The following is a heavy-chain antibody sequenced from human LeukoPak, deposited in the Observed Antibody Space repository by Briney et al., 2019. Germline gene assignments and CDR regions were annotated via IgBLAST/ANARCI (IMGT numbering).Heavy chain of an antibody. CDR1: GFTFSENN. CDR2: LSNDGNNY. J-gene: IGHJ4*02. V-gene: IGHV3-30-3*01. CDR3: ARDRSGFYSVDY. Sequence: GGSLRLSCAASGFTFSENNVHWVRQAPGKGLEWVALLSNDGNNYAYADSVKGRFTLSGDKSKTTLYLQINSLRAEDTAVYYCARDRSGFYSVDYWGQGTLVTVSS. D-gene: IGHD5-12*01.